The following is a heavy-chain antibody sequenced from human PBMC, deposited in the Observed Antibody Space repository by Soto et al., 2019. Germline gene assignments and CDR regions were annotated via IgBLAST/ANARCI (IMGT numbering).Heavy chain of an antibody. CDR1: GYTFTSYY. V-gene: IGHV1-46*01. D-gene: IGHD3-22*01. CDR2: INPSGGST. CDR3: AFSTYFYDSSRYFHCLDP. J-gene: IGHJ5*02. Sequence: ASVKVSCKASGYTFTSYYMHWVRQALGQGLEWMGIINPSGGSTSYAQKFQGRVTMTRDTSTSTVYMELSSLRSEDTAVYYCAFSTYFYDSSRYFHCLDPWAQGTLATVST.